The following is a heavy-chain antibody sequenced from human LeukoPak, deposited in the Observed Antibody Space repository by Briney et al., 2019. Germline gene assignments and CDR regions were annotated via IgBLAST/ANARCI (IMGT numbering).Heavy chain of an antibody. CDR1: GGSFSGYY. CDR2: INHSGST. Sequence: SETLSLTCAVYGGSFSGYYWSWVREPPGKGLEWIGEINHSGSTNYNPSLKSRVTISVDTSKNQFSLKLSAMTAAGTPLHYLARGPPDFWSGYYSDYWGQGTLVTVSS. J-gene: IGHJ4*02. D-gene: IGHD3-3*01. CDR3: ARGPPDFWSGYYSDY. V-gene: IGHV4-34*01.